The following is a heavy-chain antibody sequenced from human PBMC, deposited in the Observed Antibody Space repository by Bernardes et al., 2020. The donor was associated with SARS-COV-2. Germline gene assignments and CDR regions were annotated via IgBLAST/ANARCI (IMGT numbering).Heavy chain of an antibody. CDR3: VRGGLLAAAGFYEKYYGLDV. CDR2: INARGDTI. D-gene: IGHD6-13*01. J-gene: IGHJ6*02. CDR1: GFKFSSYE. Sequence: GSLRLSCVASGFKFSSYEMHWVRQSPGKGLEWVSYINARGDTIYYLDSVRGRFSMSRDNAKDSLILQMSGLKVEDTAVYYCVRGGLLAAAGFYEKYYGLDVWGQGTTVVVSS. V-gene: IGHV3-48*03.